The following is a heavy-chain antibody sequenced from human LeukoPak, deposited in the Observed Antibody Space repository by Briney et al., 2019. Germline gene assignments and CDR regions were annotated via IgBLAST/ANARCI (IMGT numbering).Heavy chain of an antibody. CDR2: ISGSSGYI. V-gene: IGHV3-21*06. CDR1: GFTFSSYS. J-gene: IGHJ4*02. D-gene: IGHD4-17*01. CDR3: GRDLPTVTSIDY. Sequence: GGSLRLSCAASGFTFSSYSMNWVRQAPGKGLEWVSSISGSSGYIFYADSVKGRFTISRDNAKNSLYLQMNSLRAEDTAVYYCGRDLPTVTSIDYWGQGTLVTVSS.